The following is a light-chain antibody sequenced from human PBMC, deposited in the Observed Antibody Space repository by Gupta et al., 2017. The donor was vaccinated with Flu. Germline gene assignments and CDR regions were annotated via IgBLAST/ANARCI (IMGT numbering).Light chain of an antibody. Sequence: QSALTQPPSVSGAPAQRVTLPCTGRSSNIGAGYDVPWYHQLPGTAPQLLIYGNSNRPSGVPDRFSCSKSGPSAAVAITGLQAEEEADYYCQSYDRSRIGFWVFGGGTKLTVL. CDR3: QSYDRSRIGFWV. CDR2: GNS. V-gene: IGLV1-40*01. CDR1: SSNIGAGYD. J-gene: IGLJ3*02.